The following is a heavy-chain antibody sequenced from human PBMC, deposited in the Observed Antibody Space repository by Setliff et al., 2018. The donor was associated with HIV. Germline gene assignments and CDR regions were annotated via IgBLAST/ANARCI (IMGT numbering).Heavy chain of an antibody. CDR3: ARGWSEDTSVVQVEYFQH. V-gene: IGHV1-69*10. J-gene: IGHJ1*01. CDR2: IIPIVNIA. Sequence: SVKVSCKTSGGTFSNYVISWVRQAPGQGLEWMGGIIPIVNIANYAQKFQGRVTITADKSTSTVYMELRSLRSEDTAVYFCARGWSEDTSVVQVEYFQHWGQGTLVTVSS. CDR1: GGTFSNYV. D-gene: IGHD5-18*01.